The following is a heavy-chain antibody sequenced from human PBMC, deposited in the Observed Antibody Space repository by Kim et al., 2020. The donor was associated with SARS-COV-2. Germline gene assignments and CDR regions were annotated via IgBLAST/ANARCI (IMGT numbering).Heavy chain of an antibody. CDR2: IYYSGST. CDR3: ARHDGYDILIFFDY. D-gene: IGHD3-9*01. CDR1: GGSISSSSYY. V-gene: IGHV4-39*01. Sequence: SETLSLTCTVSGGSISSSSYYWGWIRQPPGKGLEWIGSIYYSGSTYYNPSLKSRVTISVDTSKNQFSLKLSSVTAADTAVYYCARHDGYDILIFFDYWGQGTLVTVSS. J-gene: IGHJ4*02.